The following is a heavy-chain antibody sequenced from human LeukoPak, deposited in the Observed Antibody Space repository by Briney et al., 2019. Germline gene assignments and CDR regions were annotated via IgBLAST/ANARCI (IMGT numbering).Heavy chain of an antibody. Sequence: PSQTLSLTCAVSGGSISSGGYSWSWIRQPPGKGLEWIGYIYHSGSTYYNPSLKSRVTISVDRSKNQFSLKLSSVTAADTAVYYCARDSSGWSPLFDYWGQGTLVTVSS. CDR2: IYHSGST. J-gene: IGHJ4*02. CDR3: ARDSSGWSPLFDY. V-gene: IGHV4-30-2*01. CDR1: GGSISSGGYS. D-gene: IGHD6-19*01.